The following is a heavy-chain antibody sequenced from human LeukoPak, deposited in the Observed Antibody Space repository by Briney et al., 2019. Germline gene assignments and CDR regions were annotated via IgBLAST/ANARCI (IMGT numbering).Heavy chain of an antibody. Sequence: GGSLRLSCAASGFTFSSYAMSGVRQAPGKGLEWVSAISGSGGSTYYADSVKGRFTISRDNSKNTLYLQMNSLRAEDTAVYYCATSQWLRFDFDYWGQGTLVTVSS. CDR1: GFTFSSYA. CDR2: ISGSGGST. J-gene: IGHJ4*02. CDR3: ATSQWLRFDFDY. D-gene: IGHD5-12*01. V-gene: IGHV3-23*01.